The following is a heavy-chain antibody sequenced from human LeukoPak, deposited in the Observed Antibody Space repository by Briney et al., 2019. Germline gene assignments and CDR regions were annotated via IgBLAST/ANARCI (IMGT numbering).Heavy chain of an antibody. CDR1: GGSFSGYY. CDR3: AGPGDYVGMWYDY. V-gene: IGHV4-34*01. Sequence: SETLSLTCAVYGGSFSGYYWSWIRQPPGKGLEWIGEINHSGSTNYNPSLKSRVTISVDTSKNQFSLKLSSVTAADTAVYYCAGPGDYVGMWYDYWGQGTLVTVSS. D-gene: IGHD4-17*01. CDR2: INHSGST. J-gene: IGHJ4*02.